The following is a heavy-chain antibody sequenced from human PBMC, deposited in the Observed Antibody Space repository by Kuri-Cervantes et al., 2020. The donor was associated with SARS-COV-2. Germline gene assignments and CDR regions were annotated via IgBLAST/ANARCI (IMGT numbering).Heavy chain of an antibody. D-gene: IGHD2-8*01. CDR1: GFTFTGST. V-gene: IGHV1-58*02. CDR2: IVVGSGDT. CDR3: SLDAFDY. J-gene: IGHJ4*02. Sequence: SVKVSCKTSGFTFTGSTIQWVRQARGQGLEWIGWIVVGSGDTSYAQEFQDRVTITRDMSTATACMELRTLRSEDTAVYFCSLDAFDYWGQGTLVTVSS.